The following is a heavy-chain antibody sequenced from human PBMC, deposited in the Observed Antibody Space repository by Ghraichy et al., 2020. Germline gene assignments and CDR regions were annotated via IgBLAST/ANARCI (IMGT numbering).Heavy chain of an antibody. J-gene: IGHJ3*02. CDR3: ARASLSVFDI. V-gene: IGHV4-59*01. CDR1: GGSISSYY. Sequence: SETLSLTCTVSGGSISSYYWSWIRQPPGKGLEWIGYIYYSGSTNYNPSLKSRVTISIDTSKYQFSLKLSSVTAADTAVYYCARASLSVFDIWGQGTMVTVSS. D-gene: IGHD2/OR15-2a*01. CDR2: IYYSGST.